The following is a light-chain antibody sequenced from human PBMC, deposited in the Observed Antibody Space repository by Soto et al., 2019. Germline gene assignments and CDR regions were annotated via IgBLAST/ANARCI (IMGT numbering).Light chain of an antibody. J-gene: IGLJ7*01. CDR2: GNN. CDR1: TSNIGSNP. Sequence: QSVLAQPPSASGTPGQSVIFSCSGRTSNIGSNPVTWYQQLPGTAPKLVIYGNNQRPSGVPDRFSGSKSGTSASLAISGLQSEDESDYYCAAWDDNLYAAVFGGGTQLTVL. CDR3: AAWDDNLYAAV. V-gene: IGLV1-44*01.